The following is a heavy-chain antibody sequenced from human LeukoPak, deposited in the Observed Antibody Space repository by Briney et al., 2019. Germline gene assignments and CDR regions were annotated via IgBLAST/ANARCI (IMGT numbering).Heavy chain of an antibody. Sequence: PGRSLRLSCAASGFTFSSYGMHWVRQAPGKGLEWVAVISYDGSNKYYADSVKGRVTISRGNSKNTLYLQMNSLRAEDTAVYYCAKDSPSEHALGSYFDYWGQGTLVTVSS. CDR3: AKDSPSEHALGSYFDY. CDR1: GFTFSSYG. CDR2: ISYDGSNK. D-gene: IGHD7-27*01. J-gene: IGHJ4*02. V-gene: IGHV3-30*18.